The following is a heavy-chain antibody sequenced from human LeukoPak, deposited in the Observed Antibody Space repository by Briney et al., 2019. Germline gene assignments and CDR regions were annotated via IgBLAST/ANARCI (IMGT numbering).Heavy chain of an antibody. J-gene: IGHJ5*02. CDR3: ARDYYSGITMVVVASPPWFDP. V-gene: IGHV3-21*01. CDR2: ISSSSSYI. CDR1: GFTFSSYS. D-gene: IGHD3-22*01. Sequence: GGSLRLSCAASGFTFSSYSMNWVRQAPGKGLGWVSSISSSSSYIYYADSVKGRFTISRDNAKNSLYLQMNSLRAEDTAVYYCARDYYSGITMVVVASPPWFDPWGQGTLVTVSS.